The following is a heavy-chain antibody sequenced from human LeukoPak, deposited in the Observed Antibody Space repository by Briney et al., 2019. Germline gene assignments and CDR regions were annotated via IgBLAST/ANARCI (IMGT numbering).Heavy chain of an antibody. J-gene: IGHJ5*02. CDR2: MNPNTGTT. CDR1: GYTFNGYY. D-gene: IGHD1-26*01. V-gene: IGHV1-2*04. Sequence: GASVKVSCKASGYTFNGYYIHWVRRAPGQGLEWVGWMNPNTGTTKYGQTLQDWVIMTRDTSISTAYMELSRLRSDDTAVYYCARRIVTPTTKWFDAWGQGTLVTVSS. CDR3: ARRIVTPTTKWFDA.